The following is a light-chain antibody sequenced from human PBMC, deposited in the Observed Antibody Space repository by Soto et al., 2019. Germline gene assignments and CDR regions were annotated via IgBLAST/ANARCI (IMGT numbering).Light chain of an antibody. CDR2: QDD. J-gene: IGLJ2*01. Sequence: QSVLTQPPSVSEAPRQRVTISCFGSSSNIGNNGVNWYQQLPGKAPKLLIYQDDLLPSGVSDRFSGSKSGTSASLAISGLQSEDEADYYCAAWDDSLNGVIFGGGTKLTVL. CDR1: SSNIGNNG. CDR3: AAWDDSLNGVI. V-gene: IGLV1-36*01.